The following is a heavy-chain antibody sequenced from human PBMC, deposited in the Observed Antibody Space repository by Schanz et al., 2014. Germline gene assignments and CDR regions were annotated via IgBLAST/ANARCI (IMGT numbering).Heavy chain of an antibody. CDR3: AKDLVVVPAAMGGMDV. Sequence: VHLVESGGGLVQPGGSLRLSCAVSGSTFSNYWMTWVRQAPGKGLEWVAVIWFDGNNKFYADSVKGRFTISRDNSKNTLYLQMNSLRAEDTAVYYCAKDLVVVPAAMGGMDVWGQGTTVTVSS. V-gene: IGHV3-33*06. CDR1: GSTFSNYW. CDR2: IWFDGNNK. D-gene: IGHD2-2*01. J-gene: IGHJ6*02.